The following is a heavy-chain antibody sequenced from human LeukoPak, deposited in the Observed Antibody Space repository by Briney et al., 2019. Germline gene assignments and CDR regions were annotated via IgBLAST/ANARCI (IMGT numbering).Heavy chain of an antibody. J-gene: IGHJ4*02. V-gene: IGHV4-38-2*02. D-gene: IGHD6-19*01. CDR3: ARAIPTVAGGGTFDY. CDR2: IYHSGST. Sequence: PSETLSLTCTVSGYSISSGYYWGWIRQPPGKGLEWIGSIYHSGSTYYNPSLKSRVTISVDTSKNQFSLKLSSVTAADTAVYYCARAIPTVAGGGTFDYWGQGTLVTVSS. CDR1: GYSISSGYY.